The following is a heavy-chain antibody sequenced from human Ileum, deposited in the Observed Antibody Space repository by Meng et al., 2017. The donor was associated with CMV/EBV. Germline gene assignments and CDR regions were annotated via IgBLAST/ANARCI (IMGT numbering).Heavy chain of an antibody. CDR2: INPKSGGP. V-gene: IGHV1-2*02. CDR1: GYTFTDYF. D-gene: IGHD6-19*01. J-gene: IGHJ4*02. CDR3: ARGTDSSGWSYYFDY. Sequence: ASVKVSCKTSGYTFTDYFIHWLRQAPGQGLEWMGWINPKSGGPNYAQKFQGKVTMTRDTSISTVYMELRRLRSDDTAVYYCARGTDSSGWSYYFDYWGQGTLVTVSS.